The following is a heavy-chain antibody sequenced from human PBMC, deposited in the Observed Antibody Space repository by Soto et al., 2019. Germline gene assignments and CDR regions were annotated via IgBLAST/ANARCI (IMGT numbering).Heavy chain of an antibody. CDR3: AIPPEGGYKDGMDV. D-gene: IGHD3-22*01. CDR2: IIPIFGSA. J-gene: IGHJ6*02. CDR1: GRTFRNSA. V-gene: IGHV1-69*01. Sequence: QVQLVQSGAEVKKPGSSVILSCKASGRTFRNSAISWVRQAPGQGLEWMGGIIPIFGSANYAQNFQGRVTITAEESTATAYLELSSLRSEDTAVYYCAIPPEGGYKDGMDVWGQGTTVTVSS.